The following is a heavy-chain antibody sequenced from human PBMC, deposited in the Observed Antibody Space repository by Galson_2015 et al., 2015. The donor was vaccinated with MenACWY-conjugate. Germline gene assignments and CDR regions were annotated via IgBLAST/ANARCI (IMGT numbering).Heavy chain of an antibody. CDR1: GFTFSDYW. CDR3: LRGGELWS. J-gene: IGHJ5*02. Sequence: SLRLSCAASGFTFSDYWMTWVRQAPGKGLEWVANIKQDASEKFYVDSVKGRFTISRDNAKNSLYLQMNSLRADDTAVYYCLRGGELWSWGQGTLVTVSS. D-gene: IGHD3-16*01. V-gene: IGHV3-7*03. CDR2: IKQDASEK.